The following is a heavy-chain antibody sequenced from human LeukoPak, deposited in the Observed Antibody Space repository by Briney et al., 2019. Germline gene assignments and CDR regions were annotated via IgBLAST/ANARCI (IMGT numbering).Heavy chain of an antibody. J-gene: IGHJ4*02. CDR3: ARPSMVQGTNIAAFDS. Sequence: GGSLRLSCAASGFTFNIYGMSWVRQAQGKGLEWVSYISSSSAVYYADSVKGRFTISRDNAKNSLYLQMNSLRDEDTAVYYCARPSMVQGTNIAAFDSWGQGTLVTVSS. CDR1: GFTFNIYG. V-gene: IGHV3-48*02. D-gene: IGHD3-10*01. CDR2: ISSSSAV.